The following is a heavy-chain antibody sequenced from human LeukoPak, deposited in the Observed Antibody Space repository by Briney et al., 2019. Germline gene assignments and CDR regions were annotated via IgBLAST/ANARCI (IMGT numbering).Heavy chain of an antibody. Sequence: GASVKVSCKASGYTFTSYDINWVRQATGQGLEWMGWMNPNSGNTGYAQKFQGRVTMTRNTSISTAYMELSSLRSEDTAVYYCARGRPKWELLRHAFDIWGQGTMVIVSS. J-gene: IGHJ3*02. D-gene: IGHD1-26*01. CDR2: MNPNSGNT. CDR3: ARGRPKWELLRHAFDI. V-gene: IGHV1-8*01. CDR1: GYTFTSYD.